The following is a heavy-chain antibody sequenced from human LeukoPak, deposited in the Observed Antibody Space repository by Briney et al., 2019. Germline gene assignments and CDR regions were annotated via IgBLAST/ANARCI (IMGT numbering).Heavy chain of an antibody. CDR3: AKYRSGTVPNFDY. V-gene: IGHV3-23*01. CDR1: GFTFSSYA. CDR2: IGSGGDT. Sequence: PGGSLRLSCAASGFTFSSYAMTWVRLAPGKGLEWVSSIGSGGDTYYVDSVKGRFTISRDNSKNTLYLQMNSLRAEDTAVYYCAKYRSGTVPNFDYWGQGTLVTVSS. J-gene: IGHJ4*02. D-gene: IGHD6-13*01.